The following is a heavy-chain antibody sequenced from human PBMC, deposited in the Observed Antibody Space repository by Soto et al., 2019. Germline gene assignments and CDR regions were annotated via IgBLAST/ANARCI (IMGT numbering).Heavy chain of an antibody. CDR1: GDSLTKYY. V-gene: IGHV4-4*07. Sequence: SETLSLTCTVSGDSLTKYYWRWIRQPAGKGLEWICRIYTSGSTNYNPSLKSRVTMSIDTSNNNFSLDLKSVTAADTAGYYCARTVGAAYYLDFWGQGALVNVSS. J-gene: IGHJ4*02. CDR3: ARTVGAAYYLDF. CDR2: IYTSGST. D-gene: IGHD4-17*01.